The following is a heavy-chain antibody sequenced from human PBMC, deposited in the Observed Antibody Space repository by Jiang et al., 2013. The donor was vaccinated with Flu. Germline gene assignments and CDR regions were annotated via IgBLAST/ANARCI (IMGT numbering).Heavy chain of an antibody. CDR3: ARVCSGGSCYYHDAFDI. D-gene: IGHD2-15*01. V-gene: IGHV3-48*02. J-gene: IGHJ3*02. CDR2: ISSSSSTI. Sequence: GLVQPGGSLRLSCAASGFTFSSYSMNWVRQAPGKGLEWVSYISSSSSTIYYADSVKGRFTISRDNAKNSLYLQMNSLRDEDTCVYYCARVCSGGSCYYHDAFDIWGQGTMVTVSS. CDR1: GFTFSSYS.